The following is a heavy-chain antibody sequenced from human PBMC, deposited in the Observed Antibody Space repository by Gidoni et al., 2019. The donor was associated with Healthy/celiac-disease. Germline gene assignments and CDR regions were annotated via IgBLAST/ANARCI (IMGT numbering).Heavy chain of an antibody. Sequence: EVQLVETGGGLIQPGGSLRLSCAASGFTVSSNYISWVRQAPGKGLEWVSVIDSGGSTYYADSVKGRFTISRDNSKNTLYLQMNSLRAEDTAVYYCAREHLNSGSYSAFDIWSQGTMVTVSS. CDR2: IDSGGST. J-gene: IGHJ3*02. CDR1: GFTVSSNY. V-gene: IGHV3-53*02. CDR3: AREHLNSGSYSAFDI. D-gene: IGHD1-26*01.